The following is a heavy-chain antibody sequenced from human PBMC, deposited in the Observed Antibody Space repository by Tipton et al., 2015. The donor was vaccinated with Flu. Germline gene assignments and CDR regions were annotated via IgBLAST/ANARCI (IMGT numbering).Heavy chain of an antibody. J-gene: IGHJ4*02. CDR1: EFNFNSFA. D-gene: IGHD2-15*01. CDR3: ARVSGGGYYFDY. Sequence: SLRLSCAASEFNFNSFAMSWVRQAPGKGLEWVSVIYSGGSTYYADSVKGRFTISRDNSKNTLYLQMNSLRAEDTAVYYCARVSGGGYYFDYWGQGTLVTVSS. V-gene: IGHV3-53*01. CDR2: IYSGGST.